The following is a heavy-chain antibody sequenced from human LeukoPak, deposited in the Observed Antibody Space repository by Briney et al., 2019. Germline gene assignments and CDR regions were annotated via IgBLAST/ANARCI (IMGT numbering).Heavy chain of an antibody. V-gene: IGHV3-23*01. CDR3: AKETVVVVAATPDAFDI. Sequence: GGSLRLSCAASGFTFSTYAMSWVRQAPGKGLEWVSVIIGTYTAHYADSVKGRFTISRDNSKDTLYLQMNSLRAEDTAVYYCAKETVVVVAATPDAFDIWGQGTMVTVSS. J-gene: IGHJ3*02. CDR1: GFTFSTYA. D-gene: IGHD2-15*01. CDR2: IIGTYTA.